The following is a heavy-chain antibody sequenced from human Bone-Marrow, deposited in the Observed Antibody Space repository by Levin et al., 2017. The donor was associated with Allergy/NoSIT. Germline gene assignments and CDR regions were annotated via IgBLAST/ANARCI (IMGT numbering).Heavy chain of an antibody. CDR3: ARSVGTPARRYFDY. D-gene: IGHD2-2*01. V-gene: IGHV3-11*01. CDR1: GFTFSDSY. CDR2: ISSSGVTT. J-gene: IGHJ4*02. Sequence: PGESLKISCIASGFTFSDSYMSWIRLAPGKGLEWLSYISSSGVTTYYAASVKGRFTISRDNANNSLYLQMNSLRDEDTALYYCARSVGTPARRYFDYWGQGTQVTVSS.